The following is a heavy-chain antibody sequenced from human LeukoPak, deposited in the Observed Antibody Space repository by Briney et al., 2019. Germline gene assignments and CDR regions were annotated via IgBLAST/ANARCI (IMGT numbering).Heavy chain of an antibody. V-gene: IGHV4-34*01. CDR1: GGSFSGYY. CDR2: INHSGST. CDR3: ARDIRSGSYFGWFDP. D-gene: IGHD3-10*01. Sequence: KPSETLSLTCAVYGGSFSGYYWSWIRQPPGKGLEWIGEINHSGSTNYNPSLKSRVTISVDTSKNQFSLKLSSVTAADTAVYYCARDIRSGSYFGWFDPWGQGTLVTVSS. J-gene: IGHJ5*02.